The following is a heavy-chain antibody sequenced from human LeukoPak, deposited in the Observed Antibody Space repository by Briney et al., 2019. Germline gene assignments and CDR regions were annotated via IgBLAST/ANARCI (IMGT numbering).Heavy chain of an antibody. CDR1: GYTFTSYG. CDR2: ISAYNGNT. D-gene: IGHD6-19*01. CDR3: TSLLADLQGYYFDY. V-gene: IGHV1-18*01. Sequence: GASVKVSCKASGYTFTSYGISWVRQAPGQGLEWMGWISAYNGNTNYAQKLQGRVTMTTDTSTSTAYMELSSLRSEDTALYYCTSLLADLQGYYFDYWGQGTLVTVSS. J-gene: IGHJ4*02.